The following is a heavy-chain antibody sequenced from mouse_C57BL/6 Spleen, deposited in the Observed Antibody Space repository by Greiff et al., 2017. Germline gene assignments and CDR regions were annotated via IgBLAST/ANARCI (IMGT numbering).Heavy chain of an antibody. J-gene: IGHJ4*01. CDR3: ARRTGAAMDY. V-gene: IGHV1-50*01. Sequence: QVQLQQPGAELVKPGASVKLSCKASGYTFTSYWMQWVKQRPGQGLEWIGEIDPSDSYTNYNQKFKGKATLTVDTSSSTAYMQLSSLTSEDSAVYYCARRTGAAMDYWGQGTSVTVSS. CDR1: GYTFTSYW. CDR2: IDPSDSYT. D-gene: IGHD4-1*01.